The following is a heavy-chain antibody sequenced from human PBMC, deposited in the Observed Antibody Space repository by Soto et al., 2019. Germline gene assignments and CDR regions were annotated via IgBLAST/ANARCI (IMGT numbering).Heavy chain of an antibody. J-gene: IGHJ4*02. V-gene: IGHV3-23*01. CDR3: AKEERYKLAY. CDR1: GFTFSNYA. CDR2: ISGSGGST. D-gene: IGHD2-2*01. Sequence: GGSLRLSCAASGFTFSNYAMTWVRQAPGKGLEWVSAISGSGGSTYYADSMKGRFTISRDNSKNTLYLRMNSLRAEDSAVYYCAKEERYKLAYWGQGTLVTVSS.